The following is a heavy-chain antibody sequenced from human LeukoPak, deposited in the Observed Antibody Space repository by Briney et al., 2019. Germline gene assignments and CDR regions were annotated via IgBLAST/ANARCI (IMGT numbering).Heavy chain of an antibody. V-gene: IGHV4-61*02. D-gene: IGHD1-26*01. CDR2: NYTSEST. CDR3: ARELGYSGSYRDAFDI. CDR1: GGSISSGSYY. J-gene: IGHJ3*02. Sequence: SETLPLTCTVPGGSISSGSYYWSWSRQPAGKGLEWIGRNYTSESTNYNPSLKSRVTISVDTSKNQFSLKLSSVTAADTAVYYCARELGYSGSYRDAFDIWGQGTMVTVSS.